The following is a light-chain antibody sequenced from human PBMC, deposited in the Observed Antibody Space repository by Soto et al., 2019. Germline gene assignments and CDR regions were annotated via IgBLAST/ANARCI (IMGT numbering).Light chain of an antibody. CDR3: SSYTTSSTVV. Sequence: SALTQPASVSGSPGQSITISCTGTSSDVGGYNYVSWYQQHPGKAPKLMIYYVSNRPSGVSNRFSGSKSGNTASLTISGLQAEDEADYYCSSYTTSSTVVFGGGTQLTVL. V-gene: IGLV2-14*01. CDR1: SSDVGGYNY. CDR2: YVS. J-gene: IGLJ2*01.